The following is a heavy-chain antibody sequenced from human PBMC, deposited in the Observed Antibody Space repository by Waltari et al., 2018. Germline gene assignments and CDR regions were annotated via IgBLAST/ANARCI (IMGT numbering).Heavy chain of an antibody. CDR2: IKQDGSDT. CDR3: ARDWEGDRPNFDY. D-gene: IGHD1-26*01. J-gene: IGHJ4*02. Sequence: EVQLVESGGGLVQPGGSLRLSCVASGFTFNTFWMSWVRQAPGKGLEWVTDIKQDGSDTYYADSVKGRFTVSRDNAKNSLYLQMNSLRVEDTAVYYCARDWEGDRPNFDYWDQGTLVTVSS. V-gene: IGHV3-7*04. CDR1: GFTFNTFW.